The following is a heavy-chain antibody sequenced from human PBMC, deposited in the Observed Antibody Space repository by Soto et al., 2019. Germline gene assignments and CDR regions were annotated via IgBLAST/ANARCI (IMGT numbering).Heavy chain of an antibody. CDR3: SRAGSSGYYFDY. CDR1: SGSISSGAYY. Sequence: QVQLQESGPGLVKPSQTLSLTCTVSSGSISSGAYYWSWIRQHPGKGLEWLGYIYISGTTYYNPSLNSRITTSVDTSKNQFSLKLSSVTAAVTAVYYCSRAGSSGYYFDYWGQGTLVTVSS. J-gene: IGHJ4*02. CDR2: IYISGTT. V-gene: IGHV4-31*03. D-gene: IGHD3-22*01.